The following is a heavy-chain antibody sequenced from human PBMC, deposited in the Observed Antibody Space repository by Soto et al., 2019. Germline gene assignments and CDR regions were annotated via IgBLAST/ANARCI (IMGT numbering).Heavy chain of an antibody. D-gene: IGHD3-22*01. V-gene: IGHV3-33*01. CDR2: IWYDGSNK. CDR1: GFTFSSYG. CDR3: ARDTDYYDSSGYYTRFDY. Sequence: GGSLRLSCAASGFTFSSYGMHWVRQAPGKGLEWVAVIWYDGSNKYYADSVEGRFTISRDNSKNTLYLQMNSLRAEDTAVYYCARDTDYYDSSGYYTRFDYWGQGTLVTVSS. J-gene: IGHJ4*02.